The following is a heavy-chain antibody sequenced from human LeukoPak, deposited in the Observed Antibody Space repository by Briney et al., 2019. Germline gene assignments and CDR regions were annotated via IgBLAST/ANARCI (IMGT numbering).Heavy chain of an antibody. V-gene: IGHV3-30-3*01. Sequence: GGSLRLSCAASGFTFSSYAMHWVRQAPGKGLEWVAVISYDGSNKYYADSVKGRFTISRDNSKNTLYLQMNSLRAEDTAVYYCARSDRQWLANWFDPWGQGTLVTVPS. CDR2: ISYDGSNK. CDR1: GFTFSSYA. CDR3: ARSDRQWLANWFDP. J-gene: IGHJ5*02. D-gene: IGHD6-19*01.